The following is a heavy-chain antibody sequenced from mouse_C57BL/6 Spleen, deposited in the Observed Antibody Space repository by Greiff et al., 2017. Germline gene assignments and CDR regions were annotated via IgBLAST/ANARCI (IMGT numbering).Heavy chain of an antibody. CDR3: AGIGYAFAY. CDR2: ISSGSSTI. J-gene: IGHJ3*01. V-gene: IGHV5-17*01. Sequence: EVKLMESGGGLVKPGGSLKLSCAASGFTFSDYGMHWVRQAPEKGLEWVAYISSGSSTIYYADTVRGRFTISRDNAKNTLFLQMTSLRSEDTAMYYCAGIGYAFAYWGQGTLVTVSA. CDR1: GFTFSDYG. D-gene: IGHD6-5*01.